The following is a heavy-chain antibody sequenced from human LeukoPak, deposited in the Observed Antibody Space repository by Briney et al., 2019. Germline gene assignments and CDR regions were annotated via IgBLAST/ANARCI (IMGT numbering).Heavy chain of an antibody. CDR2: INHSGST. J-gene: IGHJ4*02. Sequence: WGTLSLTCAVYGGSFSGYYWRWIRQPPGKGLEWIGEINHSGSTNYNPSLKSRVTISVDTSKNQFSLNLSSVTAADTAVYYCARTTGQYSSSWYWYWGQGTLVTVSS. CDR1: GGSFSGYY. CDR3: ARTTGQYSSSWYWY. V-gene: IGHV4-34*01. D-gene: IGHD6-13*01.